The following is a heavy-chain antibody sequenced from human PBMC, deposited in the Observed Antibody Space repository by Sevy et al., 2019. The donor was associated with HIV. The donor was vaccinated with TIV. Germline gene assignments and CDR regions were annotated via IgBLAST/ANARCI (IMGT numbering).Heavy chain of an antibody. CDR2: IKEEGSAE. Sequence: GGSLRLSCAASGFTFSGYWMTWVRQAPGKGLEWVANIKEEGSAEYDGDSGRGRFTISRDNAKNSWFLQLNSLRVEDTAMYYCARDSPGYGAYDYLGQGTLVTVSS. CDR1: GFTFSGYW. V-gene: IGHV3-7*01. D-gene: IGHD5-18*01. CDR3: ARDSPGYGAYDY. J-gene: IGHJ4*02.